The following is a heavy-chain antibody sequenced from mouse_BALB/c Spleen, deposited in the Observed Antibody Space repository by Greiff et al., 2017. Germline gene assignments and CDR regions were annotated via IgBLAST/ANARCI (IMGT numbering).Heavy chain of an antibody. V-gene: IGHV5-6*01. CDR3: ARHRYERDYAMDY. CDR2: ISSGGSYT. Sequence: VQLQQSGGDLVKPGGSLKVSCAASGFTFSSYGMSWVRQTPDKRLEWVATISSGGSYTYYPDSVKGRFTISRDNAKNTLYLQMSSLKSEDTAMYYCARHRYERDYAMDYWGQGTSVTVSS. CDR1: GFTFSSYG. D-gene: IGHD2-14*01. J-gene: IGHJ4*01.